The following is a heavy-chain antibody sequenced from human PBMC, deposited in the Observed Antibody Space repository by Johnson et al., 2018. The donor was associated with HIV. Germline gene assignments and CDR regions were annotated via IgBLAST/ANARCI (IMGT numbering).Heavy chain of an antibody. V-gene: IGHV3-30*18. J-gene: IGHJ3*02. D-gene: IGHD1-26*01. CDR2: ISYDGSNK. CDR3: AKVSGGVTRDFDI. CDR1: GISFSYAW. Sequence: QVQLVESGGGLVKPGGSLRLSCAASGISFSYAWMSWVRRAPGKGLEWVAVISYDGSNKYYADSVKGRFTISRDNSKNTLYLQMNSLRAEDTAVYYCAKVSGGVTRDFDIWGQGTMVTVSS.